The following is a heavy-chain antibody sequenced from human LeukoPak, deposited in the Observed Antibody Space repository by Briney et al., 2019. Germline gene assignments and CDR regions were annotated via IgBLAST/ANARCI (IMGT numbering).Heavy chain of an antibody. V-gene: IGHV1-69*13. CDR3: ARTPLADGSGYSLDY. CDR1: GGTFNSYA. D-gene: IGHD3-22*01. J-gene: IGHJ4*02. CDR2: IIPIFGTA. Sequence: ASVKVSCKASGGTFNSYAISWVRQAPGQGLEWMGGIIPIFGTANYAQKFQGRVTITADESTSTAYMELSSLRSEDTAVYYCARTPLADGSGYSLDYWGQGTLVTVSS.